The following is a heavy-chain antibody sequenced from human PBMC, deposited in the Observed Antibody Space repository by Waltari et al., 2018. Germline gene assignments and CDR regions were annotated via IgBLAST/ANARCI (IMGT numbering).Heavy chain of an antibody. V-gene: IGHV3-9*01. CDR2: VSWNSDDI. D-gene: IGHD3-16*01. Sequence: EMQLVESGGDLVQPGKSLRLSCVVSGSTFVYHGRTWVRQAPGKGLEWVSGVSWNSDDIAYADSVKGRFTVSRDNAKNTLYLEMNRLTVDDTGLYYCARDGGVSTTRWYLDLWGRGTLVTVSS. CDR1: GSTFVYHG. CDR3: ARDGGVSTTRWYLDL. J-gene: IGHJ2*01.